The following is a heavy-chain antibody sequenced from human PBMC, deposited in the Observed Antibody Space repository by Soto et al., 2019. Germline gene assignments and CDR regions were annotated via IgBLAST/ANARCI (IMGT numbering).Heavy chain of an antibody. CDR1: GVTFSNAG. CDR3: STDSCYGDIRDLFYY. J-gene: IGHJ4*02. D-gene: IGHD3-16*01. CDR2: IKSKTDGGTT. Sequence: PGGALRLCWAASGVTFSNAGLIVGRHAPGKGLEWVGRIKSKTDGGTTDYAAPVKGRFAVSRDDSRNMVYLQMNSLKTEDTGIYYCSTDSCYGDIRDLFYYRGRGTVVPVSS. V-gene: IGHV3-15*01.